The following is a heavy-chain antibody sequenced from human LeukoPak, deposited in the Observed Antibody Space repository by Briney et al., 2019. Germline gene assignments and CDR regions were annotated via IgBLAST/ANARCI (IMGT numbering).Heavy chain of an antibody. Sequence: GGSLRLSCTASGFTFSTYAMNWVRQAPGKRLEWVSSIIGSGRDTYYADSVKGRFTISRDNSKNTLHLQMNSLRAEDTAVYYCATHGSAHYYMDVWGKGTTVTISS. CDR2: IIGSGRDT. CDR1: GFTFSTYA. CDR3: ATHGSAHYYMDV. J-gene: IGHJ6*03. V-gene: IGHV3-23*01. D-gene: IGHD2-2*03.